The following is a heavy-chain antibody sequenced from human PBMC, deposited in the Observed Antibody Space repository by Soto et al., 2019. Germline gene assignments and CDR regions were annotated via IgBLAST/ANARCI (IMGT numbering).Heavy chain of an antibody. D-gene: IGHD6-19*01. J-gene: IGHJ5*02. V-gene: IGHV3-30-3*01. CDR1: GFSFSSYA. Sequence: QVRLVECGGGVVQPGRSLRLSCTASGFSFSSYAMYWFRQPPGKGLEGVAVISHDGINKHYADSLKGRVTVSRDNSNHSLELQLNSLRGEDTAMYYCAKDMYSSDYFVKWFEPWGQGTLVTVSS. CDR3: AKDMYSSDYFVKWFEP. CDR2: ISHDGINK.